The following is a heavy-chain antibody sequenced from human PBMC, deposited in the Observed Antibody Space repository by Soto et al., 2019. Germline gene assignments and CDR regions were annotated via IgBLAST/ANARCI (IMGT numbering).Heavy chain of an antibody. CDR1: GGSISSSSYY. J-gene: IGHJ5*02. Sequence: QLQLQESGPGLVKPSETLSLTCTVSGGSISSSSYYWGWIRQPPGKGLEWIGSIYYSGSTYYNPSLKSRVTISVATSKHQFSLKLSSVTAADTAVYYCARHQSHSSSYVDPWGQGTLVTVSS. CDR2: IYYSGST. D-gene: IGHD6-13*01. CDR3: ARHQSHSSSYVDP. V-gene: IGHV4-39*01.